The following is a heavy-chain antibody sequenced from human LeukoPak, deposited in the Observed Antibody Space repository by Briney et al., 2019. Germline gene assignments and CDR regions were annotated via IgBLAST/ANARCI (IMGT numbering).Heavy chain of an antibody. V-gene: IGHV3-30-3*01. D-gene: IGHD6-6*01. J-gene: IGHJ4*02. Sequence: GRSLRLSCAASGFTFSSYAMHWVRHAPGKGLEWVAVISYDGSNKYYADSVKGRFTISRDNSKNTLYLQMNSLRAEDTAVYYCARGKVEYSSSSKLYYFDYWGQGTLVTVSS. CDR2: ISYDGSNK. CDR1: GFTFSSYA. CDR3: ARGKVEYSSSSKLYYFDY.